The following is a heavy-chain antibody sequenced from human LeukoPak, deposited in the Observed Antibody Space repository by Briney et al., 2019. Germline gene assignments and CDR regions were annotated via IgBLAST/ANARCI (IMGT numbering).Heavy chain of an antibody. CDR1: GFTFSSYG. CDR3: AKWGSLYQYEVH. V-gene: IGHV3-30*02. CDR2: IRYDGSNK. Sequence: PGGSLRLSCAASGFTFSSYGMHWVRQAPGKGQEWVAFIRYDGSNKYYADSVKGRFTISRDNSKNTLYLQMNSLRAEDTAVYYCAKWGSLYQYEVHWGQGTLVTVSS. J-gene: IGHJ4*02. D-gene: IGHD2-2*01.